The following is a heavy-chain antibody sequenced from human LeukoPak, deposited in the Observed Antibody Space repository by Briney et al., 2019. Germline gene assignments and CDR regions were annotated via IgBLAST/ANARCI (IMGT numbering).Heavy chain of an antibody. V-gene: IGHV6-1*01. CDR3: ARVGYYDSSRKTPFDY. Sequence: SQTLSLTCAISGDSVSSNSAAWNWIRQSPSRGPEWLGRTYYRSKWYNDYAVSVKSRITINPDTSKNQFSLQLNSVTPEDTAVYYCARVGYYDSSRKTPFDYWGQGTLVTVSS. CDR1: GDSVSSNSAA. D-gene: IGHD3-22*01. CDR2: TYYRSKWYN. J-gene: IGHJ4*02.